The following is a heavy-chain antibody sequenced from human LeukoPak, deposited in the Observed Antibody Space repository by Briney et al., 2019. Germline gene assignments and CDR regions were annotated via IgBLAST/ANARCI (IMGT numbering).Heavy chain of an antibody. V-gene: IGHV1-8*03. CDR2: ISAYNGNT. D-gene: IGHD6-6*01. CDR3: ARTFGESIAARPSLHYYYYMDV. J-gene: IGHJ6*03. Sequence: ASVKVSCKASGYTFTSYGISWVRQAPGQGLEWMGWISAYNGNTGYAQKFQGRVTITRNTSISTAYMELRSLRSEDTAVYYCARTFGESIAARPSLHYYYYMDVWGKGTTVTVSS. CDR1: GYTFTSYG.